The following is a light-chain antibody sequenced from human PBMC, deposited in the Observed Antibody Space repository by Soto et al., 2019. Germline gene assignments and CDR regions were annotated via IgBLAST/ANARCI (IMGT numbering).Light chain of an antibody. V-gene: IGKV1-12*01. J-gene: IGKJ4*01. CDR2: DAT. Sequence: DIQMTQSPSSVSASVGDRVTISCRATQGISSWLAWYQQKPGQAPKLLIYDATSLQDGVPLRFSGSGSGADFTLTISALQPEDFATYYCQQANSLPLTFGGGTKVEIK. CDR1: QGISSW. CDR3: QQANSLPLT.